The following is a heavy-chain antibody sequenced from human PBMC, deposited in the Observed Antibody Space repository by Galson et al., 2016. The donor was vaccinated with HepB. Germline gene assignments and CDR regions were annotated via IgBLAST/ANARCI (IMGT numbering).Heavy chain of an antibody. D-gene: IGHD2/OR15-2a*01. Sequence: SLRLSCAASGFTFSNYGMTWVRQAPGKGLEVVSSISRSGDSTDYADSVKGRFTISRDNSNSVLFLQMSSLRADDTAVYYCARRHEYCPPVGCSVDYWGQGTLVSVSS. J-gene: IGHJ4*02. V-gene: IGHV3-23*01. CDR3: ARRHEYCPPVGCSVDY. CDR2: ISRSGDST. CDR1: GFTFSNYG.